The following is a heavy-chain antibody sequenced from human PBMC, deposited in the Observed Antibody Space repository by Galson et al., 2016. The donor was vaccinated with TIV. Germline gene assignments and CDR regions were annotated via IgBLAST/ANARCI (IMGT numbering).Heavy chain of an antibody. CDR3: ARDKMTTTIFGSGFDP. V-gene: IGHV3-33*01. J-gene: IGHJ5*02. D-gene: IGHD3-3*01. CDR1: GFSLSDYG. Sequence: SLRLSCAASGFSLSDYGMHWARQAPGKGLGWVAVLWHDGKKKYYADSVNGRFTISRDHARNTLHLQMNGLRAEDSAVYYCARDKMTTTIFGSGFDPWGQGTLVTVSS. CDR2: LWHDGKKK.